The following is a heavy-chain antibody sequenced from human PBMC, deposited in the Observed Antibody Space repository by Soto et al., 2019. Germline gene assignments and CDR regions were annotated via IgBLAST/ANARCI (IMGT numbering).Heavy chain of an antibody. Sequence: EVQLVQSGGGLVQPGGSLRLSCVASGCTFSDYWMHWVRQAPGEGLVLVSHIDSDGGSISYADSVKGRFTISRDNAKNTLYLQMTSLRAEDSAVYYFARDLPPGYSGGDYWCQGTQVAVSS. CDR3: ARDLPPGYSGGDY. CDR1: GCTFSDYW. D-gene: IGHD6-19*01. V-gene: IGHV3-74*01. J-gene: IGHJ4*02. CDR2: IDSDGGSI.